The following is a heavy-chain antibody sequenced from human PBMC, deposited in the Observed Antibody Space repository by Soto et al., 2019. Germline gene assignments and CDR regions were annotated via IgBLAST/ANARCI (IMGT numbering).Heavy chain of an antibody. V-gene: IGHV4-34*01. D-gene: IGHD2-8*02. Sequence: QVQLQQWGAGLLKPSETLSLTCAVYGGSFSGYYWTWIRQPPGTGLEWIGEINHSGSTNYNPSLKSRVTISVDTSKNQFSLKLTSVTAADTAVYYCARYKITGLFDYWGLGTLVTVSS. J-gene: IGHJ4*02. CDR2: INHSGST. CDR3: ARYKITGLFDY. CDR1: GGSFSGYY.